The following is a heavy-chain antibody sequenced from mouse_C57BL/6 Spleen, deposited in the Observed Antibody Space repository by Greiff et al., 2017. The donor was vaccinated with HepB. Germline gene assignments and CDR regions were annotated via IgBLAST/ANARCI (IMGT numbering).Heavy chain of an antibody. CDR2: IDPSDSYT. CDR1: GYTFTSYW. Sequence: VQLQQPGAELLKPGASVKLSCKASGYTFTSYWMQWVKQRPGQGLEWIGEIDPSDSYTNYNQKFKGKATLTVDTSSSTAYMQLSSLTSEDSAVYYCAREGSRYFDVWGTGTTVTVSS. V-gene: IGHV1-50*01. J-gene: IGHJ1*03. CDR3: AREGSRYFDV.